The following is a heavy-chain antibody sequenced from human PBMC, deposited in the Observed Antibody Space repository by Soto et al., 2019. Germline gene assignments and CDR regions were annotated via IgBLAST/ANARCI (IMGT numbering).Heavy chain of an antibody. CDR3: ARCMGYDGSGYAFFDS. V-gene: IGHV3-21*01. J-gene: IGHJ4*02. CDR2: VSSTSSHI. Sequence: EVQLVESGGGLVKPGGSLRLSSAASGFTFSGHTINWVRQAPGKGLEWVSSVSSTSSHIYYADSVKGRFTVSRDNAEKSLYLQMNSLRAEDTAIYYCARCMGYDGSGYAFFDSWGQGTLVTVSS. CDR1: GFTFSGHT. D-gene: IGHD3-10*01.